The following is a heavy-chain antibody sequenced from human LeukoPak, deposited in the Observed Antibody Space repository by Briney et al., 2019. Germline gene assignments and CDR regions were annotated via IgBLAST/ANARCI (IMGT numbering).Heavy chain of an antibody. D-gene: IGHD3-10*01. Sequence: PSETLSLTCAVYGGSFSGYYWSWIRQPPGKGLEWIGEINHSGSTNYNPSLKSRVTISVDTSKNQFSLELSSVTAADTAVYYCARGRHYGSGSYSFDYWGQGTLVTVSS. V-gene: IGHV4-34*01. CDR2: INHSGST. CDR3: ARGRHYGSGSYSFDY. CDR1: GGSFSGYY. J-gene: IGHJ4*02.